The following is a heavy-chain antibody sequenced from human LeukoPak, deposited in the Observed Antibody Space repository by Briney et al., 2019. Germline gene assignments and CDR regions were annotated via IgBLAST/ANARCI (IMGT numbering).Heavy chain of an antibody. CDR3: AKEAYCGGDCKMGYYFDY. Sequence: PGGSLRLSGAASGFTFSSYAMSWVRQAPGKGLEWVSAISGSGGSTYYADSVKGRFTISRDNSKNTLYLQMNSLRAEDTAVYYCAKEAYCGGDCKMGYYFDYWGQGTLVTVSS. CDR1: GFTFSSYA. D-gene: IGHD2-21*02. CDR2: ISGSGGST. V-gene: IGHV3-23*01. J-gene: IGHJ4*02.